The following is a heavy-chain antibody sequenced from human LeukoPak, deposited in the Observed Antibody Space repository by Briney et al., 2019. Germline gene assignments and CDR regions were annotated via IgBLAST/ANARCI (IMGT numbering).Heavy chain of an antibody. J-gene: IGHJ4*02. CDR2: ISSSSSYI. CDR3: ARDHSSGWYYSDY. Sequence: GGSLRLSCATSGFTFNRFGMHWVRQAPGKGLEWVSSISSSSSYIYYADSVKGRFTISRDNAKNSLYLQMNSLRAEDTAVYYCARDHSSGWYYSDYWGQGTLVTVSS. D-gene: IGHD6-19*01. V-gene: IGHV3-21*01. CDR1: GFTFNRFG.